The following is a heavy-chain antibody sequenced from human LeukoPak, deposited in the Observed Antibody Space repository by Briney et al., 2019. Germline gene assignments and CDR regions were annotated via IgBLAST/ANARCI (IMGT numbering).Heavy chain of an antibody. D-gene: IGHD4-17*01. CDR2: ISYDGGNK. CDR1: GFTFSRYG. V-gene: IGHV3-30*03. CDR3: ATLGKGKNLYRDPDLDY. J-gene: IGHJ4*02. Sequence: GGSLRLSCAASGFTFSRYGMHWVRQAPGKGLEWVSLISYDGGNKYYGDSVKGRFTISRDNSKNTLYLQMNSLRPEDTAVYYCATLGKGKNLYRDPDLDYWGQGTLVTVSS.